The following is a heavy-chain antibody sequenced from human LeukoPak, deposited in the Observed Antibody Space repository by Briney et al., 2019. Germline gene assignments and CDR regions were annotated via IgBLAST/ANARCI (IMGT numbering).Heavy chain of an antibody. D-gene: IGHD5-24*01. CDR3: ARCRDGYNLDY. J-gene: IGHJ4*02. CDR1: GGSISSGVYY. CDR2: IYYSGTT. V-gene: IGHV4-31*03. Sequence: SETLSLTRTVSGGSISSGVYYWSWIRQHPGKDLEWIGHIYYSGTTYYNPSLKSRVTISVDTSKNQFSLKLSSVTAADTAVYYCARCRDGYNLDYWGQGTLVTVSS.